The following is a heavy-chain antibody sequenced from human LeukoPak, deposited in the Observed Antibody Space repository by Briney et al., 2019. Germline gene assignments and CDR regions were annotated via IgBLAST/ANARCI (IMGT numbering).Heavy chain of an antibody. CDR3: ARTDYGAKAFDY. D-gene: IGHD4-23*01. CDR1: GGSISSYY. CDR2: NYYSGST. J-gene: IGHJ4*02. Sequence: SETLSLTCTVSGGSISSYYWSWIRRPPGKGLEWIGYNYYSGSTKYNPSLKSRVTISVDTSKNHFSLKLSSVTAADTAVYYCARTDYGAKAFDYWGQGTLVTVSS. V-gene: IGHV4-59*01.